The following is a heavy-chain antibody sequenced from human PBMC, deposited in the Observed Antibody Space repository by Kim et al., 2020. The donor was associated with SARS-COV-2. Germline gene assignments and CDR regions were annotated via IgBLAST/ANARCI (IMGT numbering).Heavy chain of an antibody. J-gene: IGHJ6*02. V-gene: IGHV3-13*01. CDR2: INTSGDT. CDR3: ARGPMKCFGDSLCYGVDV. D-gene: IGHD3-10*01. Sequence: GGSLRLSCVVSGFNFRNYDMHWVRQGTRKGLEWVSSINTSGDTYYAASVKGRFTTSRENSQNSLYLQLHSLGVGDTAVYFCARGPMKCFGDSLCYGVDVWGQGTPVTVSS. CDR1: GFNFRNYD.